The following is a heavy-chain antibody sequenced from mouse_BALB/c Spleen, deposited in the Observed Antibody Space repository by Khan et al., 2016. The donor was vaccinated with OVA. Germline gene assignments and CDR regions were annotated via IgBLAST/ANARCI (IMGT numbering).Heavy chain of an antibody. CDR2: INPSSGDT. V-gene: IGHV1-7*01. CDR1: GYMFTSYW. J-gene: IGHJ3*01. Sequence: QVQLQQSGAELAKPGASVKMSCKASGYMFTSYWMNWVKQRPGQGLEWIGYINPSSGDTEYNQKFKDKATLTADKSSNTAYMQLSSLTSEDSAIXYCARSGYGSLAYWGQGTLVTVSA. CDR3: ARSGYGSLAY. D-gene: IGHD1-1*01.